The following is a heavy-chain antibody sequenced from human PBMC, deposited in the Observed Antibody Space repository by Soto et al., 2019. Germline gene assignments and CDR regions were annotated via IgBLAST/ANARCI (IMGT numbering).Heavy chain of an antibody. Sequence: PSETLSLTCTVSCGSIIGSSYYWGWIRQPPGKGLECIGSVHYSGSTDYNPSLKCRVTISVDTSKNQFSLKLTSVTAADTAVYFCASFSGATYGDYGGGINYWGQGTLVTVSS. CDR2: VHYSGST. J-gene: IGHJ4*02. V-gene: IGHV4-39*01. CDR3: ASFSGATYGDYGGGINY. CDR1: CGSIIGSSYY. D-gene: IGHD4-17*01.